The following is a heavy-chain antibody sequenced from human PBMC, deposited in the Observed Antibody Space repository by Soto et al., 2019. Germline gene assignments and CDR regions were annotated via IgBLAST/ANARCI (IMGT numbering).Heavy chain of an antibody. J-gene: IGHJ4*02. CDR1: GFTVSSNY. D-gene: IGHD3-10*01. CDR2: IYSGGST. V-gene: IGHV3-53*01. Sequence: PGGSLRLSCAASGFTVSSNYMSWVRQAPGKGLEWVSVIYSGGSTYYADSVKGRFTISRDNSKNTLYLQMNSLRAEDTAVYYCARESGRGGYYFDYWGQGTLVTVSS. CDR3: ARESGRGGYYFDY.